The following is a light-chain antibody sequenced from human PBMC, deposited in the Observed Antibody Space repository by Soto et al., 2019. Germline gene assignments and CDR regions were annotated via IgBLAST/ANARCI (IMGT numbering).Light chain of an antibody. CDR2: EGS. CDR1: SSDVGSYNL. Sequence: QFALTQPASVSGSPGQSITISCTGTSSDVGSYNLVSWYQQHPGKAPKLMIYEGSKRPSGVSNRFSGSKSGNTASLTISGLQAVDEADYYCCSYAGSSTFVFGTGTKVTVL. J-gene: IGLJ1*01. CDR3: CSYAGSSTFV. V-gene: IGLV2-23*03.